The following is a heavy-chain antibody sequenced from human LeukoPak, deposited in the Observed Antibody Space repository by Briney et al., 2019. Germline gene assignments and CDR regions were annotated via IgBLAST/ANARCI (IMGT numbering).Heavy chain of an antibody. CDR3: ARDRGVAAAGTHNWFDP. Sequence: GGSLRLSCAASGFTFSSYAMHWVRQAPGRGLEYVSAISSNGGSTYYAHSVKGRFTISRDNSKNTLYLQMGSLRAEDMAVYYCARDRGVAAAGTHNWFDPWGQGTLVTVSS. J-gene: IGHJ5*02. CDR2: ISSNGGST. D-gene: IGHD6-13*01. V-gene: IGHV3-64*01. CDR1: GFTFSSYA.